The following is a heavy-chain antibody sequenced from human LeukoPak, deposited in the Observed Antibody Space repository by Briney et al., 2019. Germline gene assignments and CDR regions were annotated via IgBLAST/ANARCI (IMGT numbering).Heavy chain of an antibody. CDR1: GFTFRSYS. Sequence: GGSLRLSCAACGFTFRSYSMNWVRQAPGKGLKWVSSISSSSSYIYYADSVKGRFTISRDNAKNSLYLQMNSLRVEDTAVYYCARALYGSGSYYYWGQGTLVTVSS. V-gene: IGHV3-21*01. D-gene: IGHD3-10*01. J-gene: IGHJ4*02. CDR3: ARALYGSGSYYY. CDR2: ISSSSSYI.